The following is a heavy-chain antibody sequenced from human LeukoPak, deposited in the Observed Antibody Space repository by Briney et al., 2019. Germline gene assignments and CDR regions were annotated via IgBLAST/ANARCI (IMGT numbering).Heavy chain of an antibody. V-gene: IGHV3-21*01. J-gene: IGHJ6*02. CDR2: ISSSSSYI. CDR3: ARDGGIQLNYYYYGMDV. Sequence: GGSLRLSCAASGFTFSSYSMNWVRQAPGEGLEWVSSISSSSSYIYYADSVKGRFTISRDNAKNSLYLQMNSLRAEDTAVYYCARDGGIQLNYYYYGMDVWGQGTTVTVSS. D-gene: IGHD5-18*01. CDR1: GFTFSSYS.